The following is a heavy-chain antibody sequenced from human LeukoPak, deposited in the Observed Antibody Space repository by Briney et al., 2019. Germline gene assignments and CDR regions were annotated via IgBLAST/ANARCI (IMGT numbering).Heavy chain of an antibody. D-gene: IGHD2-2*01. Sequence: SETLSLTCAVYGGSFSGYYWSWIRQPPGKGLEWIGEINHSGSTNYNPSLKSRVTISVDTSKNQFSPKLSSVTAADTAVYYCARGQGDIVVVPAATLYYYYYYMDVWGKGTTVTVSS. CDR3: ARGQGDIVVVPAATLYYYYYYMDV. J-gene: IGHJ6*03. CDR1: GGSFSGYY. V-gene: IGHV4-34*01. CDR2: INHSGST.